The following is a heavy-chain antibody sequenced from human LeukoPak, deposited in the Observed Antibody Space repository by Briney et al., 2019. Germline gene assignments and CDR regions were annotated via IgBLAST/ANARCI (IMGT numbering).Heavy chain of an antibody. CDR1: GGSFSGYY. D-gene: IGHD3-22*01. J-gene: IGHJ4*02. CDR2: IYFSGTT. V-gene: IGHV4-30-4*01. CDR3: ARAHLYYDTSGWVPYCIDS. Sequence: SETLSLTCAVYGGSFSGYYWSWIRRPPGKGLEWIGYIYFSGTTYYNPSLKSRVTISVDTSKNQFSLKLTSVTAADTAVYYCARAHLYYDTSGWVPYCIDSWGQGTLVTVSS.